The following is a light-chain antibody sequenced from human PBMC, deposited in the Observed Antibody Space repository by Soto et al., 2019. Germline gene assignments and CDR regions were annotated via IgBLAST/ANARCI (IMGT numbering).Light chain of an antibody. CDR2: KAS. V-gene: IGKV1-5*03. CDR1: QSIGTW. Sequence: DLQMTQSPSTLSASVGDRVTITCRASQSIGTWLAWYQQKPGKAPNLLIYKASTLESGVPSRFSGSGSGTEFNLTISSLQPDDFATYYCQQYNTYSTFGQGTKVEIK. CDR3: QQYNTYST. J-gene: IGKJ1*01.